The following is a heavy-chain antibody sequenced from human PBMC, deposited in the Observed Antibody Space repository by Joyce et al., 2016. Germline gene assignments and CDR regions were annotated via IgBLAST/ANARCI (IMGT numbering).Heavy chain of an antibody. D-gene: IGHD2-21*01. CDR3: GKGEGTSAIPDH. CDR1: GFMFRRYA. CDR2: VSGDGGSI. V-gene: IGHV3-23*01. Sequence: EVQLLESGGGLVQPGGSLRVSCAASGFMFRRYAMSWVRQAPGKGLEWVSGVSGDGGSIYYADSVKGRFTVSRDNSKNTLILQMNSLRVEDTAVYYCGKGEGTSAIPDHWGQGTLVSVSS. J-gene: IGHJ4*02.